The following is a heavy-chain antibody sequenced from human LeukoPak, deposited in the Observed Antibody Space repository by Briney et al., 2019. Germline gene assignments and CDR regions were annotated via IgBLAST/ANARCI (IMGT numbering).Heavy chain of an antibody. V-gene: IGHV3-74*01. CDR3: ASYLTSIPSGMDV. Sequence: PGGSLRLSCAASGFTFSSYLMHWLRQEPRKGLVWVSRISTDGSSRSYADSVKGRFTISRDNGKNTLYLQMNSLRAEDTAVYYCASYLTSIPSGMDVWGQ. D-gene: IGHD2/OR15-2a*01. CDR2: ISTDGSSR. J-gene: IGHJ6*02. CDR1: GFTFSSYL.